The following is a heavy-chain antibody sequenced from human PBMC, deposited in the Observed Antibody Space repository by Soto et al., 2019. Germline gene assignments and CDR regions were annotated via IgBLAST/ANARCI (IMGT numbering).Heavy chain of an antibody. D-gene: IGHD5-18*01. CDR3: AVDTTIEGPNWFDP. J-gene: IGHJ5*02. Sequence: SETLSLTCAVYGGSFSGYSWSWIRQPPGKGLEWIGEINHSGSTNYNPSLKSRVTISVDTSKNQFSLKLRSVTAADTAVYYCAVDTTIEGPNWFDPWGQGTLVTVSS. CDR2: INHSGST. CDR1: GGSFSGYS. V-gene: IGHV4-34*01.